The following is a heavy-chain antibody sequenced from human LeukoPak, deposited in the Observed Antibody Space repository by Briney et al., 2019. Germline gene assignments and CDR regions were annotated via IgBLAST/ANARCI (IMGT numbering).Heavy chain of an antibody. Sequence: GGSLRLSCAASGFTFSSYWMHWVRQAPGKGLEWVSTISSSGYSTYYADSVKGRFTISRDNSKNTLYLQLNSLRAEDTTVYYCAKTTYASNSSGWYNHFDYWGQGTLVTVSS. CDR3: AKTTYASNSSGWYNHFDY. D-gene: IGHD6-19*01. J-gene: IGHJ4*02. CDR2: ISSSGYST. V-gene: IGHV3-23*01. CDR1: GFTFSSYW.